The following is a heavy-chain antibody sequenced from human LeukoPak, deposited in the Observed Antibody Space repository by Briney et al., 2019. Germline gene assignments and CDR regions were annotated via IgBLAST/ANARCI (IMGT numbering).Heavy chain of an antibody. D-gene: IGHD2-8*01. Sequence: PSETLSLTCAVSGGSISSGGYSWSWIRQPPGKGLEWIGYIYHSGSTYYNPSLKSRVTISVDTSKNQFSLKLSSVTAADTAVYYCAGIVLMGTSWGQGTLVTVSS. CDR1: GGSISSGGYS. CDR2: IYHSGST. CDR3: AGIVLMGTS. V-gene: IGHV4-30-2*01. J-gene: IGHJ4*02.